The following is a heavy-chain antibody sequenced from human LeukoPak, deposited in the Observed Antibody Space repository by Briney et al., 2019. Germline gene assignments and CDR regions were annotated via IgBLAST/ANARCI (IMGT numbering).Heavy chain of an antibody. CDR1: GFTFSNFA. CDR2: IVGSSST. CDR3: ARIGAGSSRDY. J-gene: IGHJ4*02. D-gene: IGHD6-13*01. V-gene: IGHV3-21*01. Sequence: GGSLRLSCAASGFTFSNFAMTWVRQAPGKGLEWVSSIVGSSSTYYADSLKGRFTISRGNAKNSLYLQMNSLRAEDTAVYYCARIGAGSSRDYWGQGTLVTVSS.